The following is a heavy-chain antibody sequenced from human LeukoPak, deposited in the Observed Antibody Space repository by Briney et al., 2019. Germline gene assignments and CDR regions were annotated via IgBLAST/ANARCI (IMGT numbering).Heavy chain of an antibody. Sequence: GGSLRLSCAASGFTFSSYAMSWVRQAPGKGLEWVSAISGSGGSTYYADSVKGRFTISRDNSKNTLYLQMSSLRAEDTAVYYCAKDHGDCSSTSCYSAFDPWGQGTLVTVSS. V-gene: IGHV3-23*01. J-gene: IGHJ5*02. CDR2: ISGSGGST. D-gene: IGHD2-2*01. CDR3: AKDHGDCSSTSCYSAFDP. CDR1: GFTFSSYA.